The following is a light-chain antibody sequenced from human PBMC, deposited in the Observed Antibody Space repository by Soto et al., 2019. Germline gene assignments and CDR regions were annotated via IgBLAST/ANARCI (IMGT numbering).Light chain of an antibody. CDR2: WAS. J-gene: IGKJ2*02. CDR3: QQYYSTPRT. Sequence: DIVMTQSPDSLAVSLGERATINCKSSQSVLYSSNNKNYLAWYQQKPGQPPKLLIYWASTRESGVPDRFSGSGSGSDFTRTISSLQAEDLVVYYCQQYYSTPRTYGHGTKLEIK. CDR1: QSVLYSSNNKNY. V-gene: IGKV4-1*01.